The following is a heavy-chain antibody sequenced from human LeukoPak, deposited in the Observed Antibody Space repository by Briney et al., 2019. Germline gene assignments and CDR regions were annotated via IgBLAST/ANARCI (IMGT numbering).Heavy chain of an antibody. Sequence: VKVSCKASGYTFTGYYMHWVRQAPGQGLEWMGWINPNSGGTNYAQKFQGRVTMTRDTSISTAYMELSRLRSDDTAVYHCARVRADSSGWYGSYNYWGQGTLVTVSS. CDR1: GYTFTGYY. V-gene: IGHV1-2*02. J-gene: IGHJ4*02. CDR3: ARVRADSSGWYGSYNY. D-gene: IGHD6-19*01. CDR2: INPNSGGT.